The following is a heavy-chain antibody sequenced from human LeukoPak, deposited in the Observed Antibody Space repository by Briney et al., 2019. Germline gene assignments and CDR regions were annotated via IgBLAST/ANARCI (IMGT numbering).Heavy chain of an antibody. Sequence: GGSLRLSCAASGFTFSSYWMSWVRQAPGKGLEWVANIKQDGSEKYYVDSVKGRFTISRDNAKNSLYLQLNSLRAEDTAVYYCASGPPMVRGVMGYYFDYWGQGTLVTVSS. CDR1: GFTFSSYW. J-gene: IGHJ4*02. CDR2: IKQDGSEK. V-gene: IGHV3-7*01. CDR3: ASGPPMVRGVMGYYFDY. D-gene: IGHD3-10*01.